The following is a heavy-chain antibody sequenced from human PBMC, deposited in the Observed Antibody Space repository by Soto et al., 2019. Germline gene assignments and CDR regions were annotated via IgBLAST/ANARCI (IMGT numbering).Heavy chain of an antibody. CDR1: GDSVNSGNFY. D-gene: IGHD6-19*01. J-gene: IGHJ4*02. CDR2: ISYSGRT. V-gene: IGHV4-61*01. Sequence: SETLSLTCSVSGDSVNSGNFYWTWIRQPPGKGLEWIGYISYSGRTNYNPSLKSRVAISVDTSKNQFSLHLDSVTPEDTAVYYCARDNRIEVGHDFWGQGTQVTVSS. CDR3: ARDNRIEVGHDF.